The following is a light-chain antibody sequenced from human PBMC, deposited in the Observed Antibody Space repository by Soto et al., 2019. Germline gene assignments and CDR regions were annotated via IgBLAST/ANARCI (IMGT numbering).Light chain of an antibody. J-gene: IGKJ1*01. CDR1: QSVSSN. V-gene: IGKV3-15*01. Sequence: EIVMTQSPATLSVSPGERATLSCRASQSVSSNLAWYQQKPGQAPRLLIYGASTRATGIPARFSGGGSGTEFTLTISSLQSEDFAVYHCQQYNNWPRTFGQGTKVEIK. CDR2: GAS. CDR3: QQYNNWPRT.